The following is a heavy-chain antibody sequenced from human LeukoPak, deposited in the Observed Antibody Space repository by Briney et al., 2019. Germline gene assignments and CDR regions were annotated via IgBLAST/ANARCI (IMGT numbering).Heavy chain of an antibody. V-gene: IGHV1-18*01. CDR2: ISAYNGNT. Sequence: ASVKVSCKASGYTFTSYDISWVRQAPGQGLEWMGWISAYNGNTNYAQKLQGRVTMTTDTSTSTAYMELRSLRSDDTAVYYCARDFSSSWYLGFDPWGQGTLVTVSS. J-gene: IGHJ5*02. CDR3: ARDFSSSWYLGFDP. D-gene: IGHD6-13*01. CDR1: GYTFTSYD.